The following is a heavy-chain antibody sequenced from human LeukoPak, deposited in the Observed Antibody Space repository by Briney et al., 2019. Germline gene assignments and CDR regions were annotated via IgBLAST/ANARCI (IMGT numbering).Heavy chain of an antibody. Sequence: ASVKVSCKASGYTFTSYYMHWVRQAPGQGLEWMGIINPSGGSTSYAQKFQGRVTMTRDTSTSTVYMELSSLRSEDTAVYYCARPIVGATGFDYWGQGTLVTDSS. D-gene: IGHD1-26*01. CDR2: INPSGGST. CDR3: ARPIVGATGFDY. CDR1: GYTFTSYY. J-gene: IGHJ4*02. V-gene: IGHV1-46*01.